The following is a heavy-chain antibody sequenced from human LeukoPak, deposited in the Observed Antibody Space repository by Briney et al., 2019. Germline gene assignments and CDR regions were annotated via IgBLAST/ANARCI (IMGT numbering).Heavy chain of an antibody. Sequence: PGGSLRLSCAASGFTFSSYSMNWVRQAPGKGLEWVSSISSSSSYIYYADSVKGRFTISRDNSKNTLYLQMNSLRAEDTAVYYCAKNLALYDPDAFDIWGQGTMVTVSS. J-gene: IGHJ3*02. CDR1: GFTFSSYS. D-gene: IGHD3-16*01. CDR2: ISSSSSYI. CDR3: AKNLALYDPDAFDI. V-gene: IGHV3-21*01.